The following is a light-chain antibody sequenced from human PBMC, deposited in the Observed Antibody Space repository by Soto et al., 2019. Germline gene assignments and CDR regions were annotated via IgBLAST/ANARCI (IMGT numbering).Light chain of an antibody. CDR3: QQYKT. CDR1: QSLLHSDGKTY. J-gene: IGKJ1*01. CDR2: KAS. Sequence: DIVMTQPPLSLSVTPGQPASISCKSSQSLLHSDGKTYLYWYLQKPGKAPRLLIYKASSLASGVPSRFSGSGSGTEFTLTISSLQPDDFATYYCQQYKTFGQGTKVDI. V-gene: IGKV2-29*03.